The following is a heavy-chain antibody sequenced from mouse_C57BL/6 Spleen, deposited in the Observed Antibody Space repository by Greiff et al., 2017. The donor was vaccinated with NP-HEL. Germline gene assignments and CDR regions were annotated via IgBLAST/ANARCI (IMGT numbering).Heavy chain of an antibody. J-gene: IGHJ4*01. CDR1: GYTFTDYN. Sequence: EVQLQQSGPELVKPGASVKIPCKASGYTFTDYNMDWVKQSHGKSLEWIGDINPNNGGTIYNQKFKGKATLTVDKSSSTAYMELRSLKSEDTAVYYCARSHGSSPYYYAMDYWGQGTSVTVSS. D-gene: IGHD1-1*01. CDR3: ARSHGSSPYYYAMDY. V-gene: IGHV1-18*01. CDR2: INPNNGGT.